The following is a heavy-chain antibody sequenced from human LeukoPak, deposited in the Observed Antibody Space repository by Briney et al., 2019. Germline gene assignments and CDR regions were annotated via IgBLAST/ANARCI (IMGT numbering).Heavy chain of an antibody. CDR3: AREGYYGSGSYKYNWFDP. V-gene: IGHV1-2*02. CDR2: INPNSGGT. Sequence: ASVKVSCKASGYTFTDSYMHWVRQAPGQGLEWMGWINPNSGGTKYAQKFQGRVTMTRDTSISTAYMELSRLRSDDTAVYYCAREGYYGSGSYKYNWFDPWGQGSLVTVSS. CDR1: GYTFTDSY. J-gene: IGHJ5*02. D-gene: IGHD3-10*01.